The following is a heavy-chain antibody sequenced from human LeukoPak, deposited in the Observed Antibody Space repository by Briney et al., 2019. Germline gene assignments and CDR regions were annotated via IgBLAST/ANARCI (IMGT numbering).Heavy chain of an antibody. CDR2: IHSDGSST. Sequence: PGGSLRLSCAASGFTFSNYWMHWVRQAPGKGLVWVSRIHSDGSSTTSADSVEGRFTISRDNAENTLYLQMNSLRAEDTAVYFCARGNADAFDIWGQGTMVTVSS. D-gene: IGHD1-1*01. J-gene: IGHJ3*02. CDR3: ARGNADAFDI. V-gene: IGHV3-74*01. CDR1: GFTFSNYW.